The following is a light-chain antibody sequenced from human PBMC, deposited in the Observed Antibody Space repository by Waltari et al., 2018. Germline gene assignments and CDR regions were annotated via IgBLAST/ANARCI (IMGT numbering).Light chain of an antibody. Sequence: DIVMTQSPASLAVSLGERATINCKSSQSVAYTSDNKNCLAWYQQKPGQPPKLLIYWASTRESGVPDRFSGSGSGTDFTLTISSLQAEDFATYYCQESYSTPLTFGQGTKVEIK. J-gene: IGKJ1*01. V-gene: IGKV4-1*01. CDR3: QESYSTPLT. CDR2: WAS. CDR1: QSVAYTSDNKNC.